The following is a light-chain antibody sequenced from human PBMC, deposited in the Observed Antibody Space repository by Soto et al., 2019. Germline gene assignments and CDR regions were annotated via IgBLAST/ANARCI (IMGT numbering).Light chain of an antibody. CDR1: SSDVGGYNY. Sequence: QSVLTQPASVSGSPGQSIPISCTGTSSDVGGYNYVSWYQQHPGKAHKLMIYDVSNRPSGVSNRFSGSKSGNTASLTISGLQAEDEADYYCSSYTSSSTLYVVFGGGTKLTVL. CDR3: SSYTSSSTLYVV. V-gene: IGLV2-14*01. CDR2: DVS. J-gene: IGLJ2*01.